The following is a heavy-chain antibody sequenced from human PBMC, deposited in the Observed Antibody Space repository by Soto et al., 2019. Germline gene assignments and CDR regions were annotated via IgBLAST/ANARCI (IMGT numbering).Heavy chain of an antibody. J-gene: IGHJ4*02. CDR3: VKDEPQSYDSSGYYYHY. D-gene: IGHD3-22*01. CDR2: ISSNGGST. Sequence: QPGGSLRLSCSASGFTFSSYAMHWVRQAPGKGLEYVSAISSNGGSTYYADSVKGRFTISRDNSKNTLYLQMSSLRAEDTAVYYCVKDEPQSYDSSGYYYHYWGQGTLVTVSS. CDR1: GFTFSSYA. V-gene: IGHV3-64D*06.